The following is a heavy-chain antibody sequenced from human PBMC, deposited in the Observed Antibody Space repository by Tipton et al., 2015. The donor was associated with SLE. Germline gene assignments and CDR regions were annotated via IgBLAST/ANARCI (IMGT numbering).Heavy chain of an antibody. CDR1: GESFGGYY. CDR2: INHGGST. V-gene: IGHV4-34*09. CDR3: ARYFYDSSGVCLFDL. D-gene: IGHD3-22*01. J-gene: IGHJ4*02. Sequence: TLSLTCSIYGESFGGYYWSWIRQPPGKGLEWIGEINHGGSTNYNPSLKSRVTISLDTSKNQFSLKLNSVTAADTAVYYCARYFYDSSGVCLFDLWGQGTLVTVSS.